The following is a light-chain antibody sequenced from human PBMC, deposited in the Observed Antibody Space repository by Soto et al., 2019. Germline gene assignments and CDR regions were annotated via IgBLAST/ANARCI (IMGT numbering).Light chain of an antibody. Sequence: EIVLTQSPGTLSLSPGERATLSCRASQSVTSTFLAWYQQRPGQAPRLLIYDSSSRAAGIPDRFSGSGSGTDFTLTISRLEPEDFAVYYCQQYGGPPLTFGGGTKVEIK. CDR2: DSS. CDR3: QQYGGPPLT. CDR1: QSVTSTF. V-gene: IGKV3-20*01. J-gene: IGKJ4*01.